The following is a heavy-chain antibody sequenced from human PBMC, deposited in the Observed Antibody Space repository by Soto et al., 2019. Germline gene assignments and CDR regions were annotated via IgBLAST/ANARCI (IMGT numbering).Heavy chain of an antibody. CDR2: IYYSGST. D-gene: IGHD3-22*01. J-gene: IGHJ4*02. CDR3: ARVRTFYYDSSSYSYFDF. Sequence: QVQLQESGPGLVKPSQTLSLTCTVSGGSISGGGYYWSWIRQHPGKGLEWIGYIYYSGSTYYNPSLKSRVTISVDTSKNQFSLRLSSVTAADTAVYYCARVRTFYYDSSSYSYFDFWGQGTLVTVSS. V-gene: IGHV4-31*03. CDR1: GGSISGGGYY.